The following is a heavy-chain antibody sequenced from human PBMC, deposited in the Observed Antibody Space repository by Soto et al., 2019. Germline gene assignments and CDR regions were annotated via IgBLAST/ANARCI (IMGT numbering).Heavy chain of an antibody. CDR3: AMVDNYVTPTPQDV. CDR2: ISPYSGNT. D-gene: IGHD3-16*01. CDR1: GYIFVNYG. J-gene: IGHJ6*02. V-gene: IGHV1-18*01. Sequence: QVQLVQSGDEVRKPGSSVKVSCKASGYIFVNYGIAWVRQAPGQGLEWMGWISPYSGNTHYASKPQGRRTMTTATPPNTPYIDLRTLTSDDTALYYCAMVDNYVTPTPQDVWGQGTTVTVSS.